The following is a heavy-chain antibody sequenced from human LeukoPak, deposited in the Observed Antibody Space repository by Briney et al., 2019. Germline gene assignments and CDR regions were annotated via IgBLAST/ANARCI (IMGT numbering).Heavy chain of an antibody. J-gene: IGHJ4*02. D-gene: IGHD6-13*01. CDR1: GGSISSYY. CDR2: IYYSGST. CDR3: ARSRGYFDY. V-gene: IGHV4-59*01. Sequence: PSGTLSLTCTVSGGSISSYYWSWLRQPPGKGLEWIGYIYYSGSTNYNPSLKSRVTISVDTSKNQFSLKLSSVTAADTALYYCARSRGYFDYWGQGTLVTVSS.